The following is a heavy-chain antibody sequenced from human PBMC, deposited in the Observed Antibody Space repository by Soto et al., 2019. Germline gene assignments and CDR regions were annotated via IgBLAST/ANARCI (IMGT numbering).Heavy chain of an antibody. CDR3: ARGYDFVWGSYRSDAFDI. V-gene: IGHV1-3*01. Sequence: ASVKVSFTASGYTFTNNAIHWVRQAPGQRLEWLGWLNAGNSNREYSQKFQGRIIMTKDTSASTAYMELSSLISEDTAVYYCARGYDFVWGSYRSDAFDIWGQGTMVTVSS. CDR1: GYTFTNNA. D-gene: IGHD3-16*02. J-gene: IGHJ3*02. CDR2: LNAGNSNR.